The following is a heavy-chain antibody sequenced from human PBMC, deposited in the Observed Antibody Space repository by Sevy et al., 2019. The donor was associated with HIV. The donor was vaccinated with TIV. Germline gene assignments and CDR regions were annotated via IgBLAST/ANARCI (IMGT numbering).Heavy chain of an antibody. CDR1: GFTFSAYS. J-gene: IGHJ6*02. Sequence: GRSLRLSCAASGFTFSAYSMNWVRQAPGKGLEWISYMRSSTATTYYADSVKGRFTVSGDNPKNSVSLQMNILRDEDTAVYYCARVPGRDSSRYYGGMDVWGQGTTVTVSS. V-gene: IGHV3-48*02. D-gene: IGHD3-22*01. CDR2: MRSSTATT. CDR3: ARVPGRDSSRYYGGMDV.